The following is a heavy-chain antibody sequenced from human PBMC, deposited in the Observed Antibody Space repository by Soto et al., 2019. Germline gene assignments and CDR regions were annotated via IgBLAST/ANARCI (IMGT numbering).Heavy chain of an antibody. V-gene: IGHV4-59*01. CDR2: IYYSGST. D-gene: IGHD5-12*01. CDR3: AKDHDEDFGYDLDYFNY. J-gene: IGHJ4*02. Sequence: PSETLSLTCTVSGCSISSYYWSWIRQPPGKGLEWIGYIYYSGSTNYNPSLKSRVTISRDNAKNSLYLEMNSLRSEDTALYYCAKDHDEDFGYDLDYFNYWGRGTLVTVSS. CDR1: GCSISSYY.